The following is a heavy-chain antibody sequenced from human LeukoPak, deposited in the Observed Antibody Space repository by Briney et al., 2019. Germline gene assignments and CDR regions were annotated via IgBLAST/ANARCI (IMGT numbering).Heavy chain of an antibody. Sequence: GGSLRLSCAASGFTFSSYNMNWVRQAPGKGLEWVSSISSSSSYVYYAASVKGRFTISRDNAKNSLYLQMNSLRAEDTAVYYCARDQNSYDYCYFDYWGQGTLVTASA. CDR1: GFTFSSYN. J-gene: IGHJ4*02. D-gene: IGHD5-18*01. CDR2: ISSSSSYV. V-gene: IGHV3-21*01. CDR3: ARDQNSYDYCYFDY.